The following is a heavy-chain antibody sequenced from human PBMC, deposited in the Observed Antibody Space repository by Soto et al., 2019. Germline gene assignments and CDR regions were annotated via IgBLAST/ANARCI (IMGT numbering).Heavy chain of an antibody. CDR2: IFHDGTA. J-gene: IGHJ4*02. CDR1: GVSLTSGNW. Sequence: LSLTCAGSGVSLTSGNWWTWVRQSPQRGLEYIGEIFHDGTANYYPSFERRVAMSVDTSRNQFSLKLTSVTAADTAVYFCARLVYDTRLNYMYFDFWGPGTLVTVSS. CDR3: ARLVYDTRLNYMYFDF. D-gene: IGHD3-10*01. V-gene: IGHV4-4*01.